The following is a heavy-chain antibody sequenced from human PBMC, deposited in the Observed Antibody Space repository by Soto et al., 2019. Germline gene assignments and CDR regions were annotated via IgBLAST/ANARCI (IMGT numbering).Heavy chain of an antibody. J-gene: IGHJ4*02. CDR3: AREVYYDFWSGFNAPPYYFDY. V-gene: IGHV3-30-3*01. CDR1: EFSFSIYT. CDR2: ISDDGSKE. D-gene: IGHD3-3*01. Sequence: QVQLVESGGGVVQPGRSLRLSCAASEFSFSIYTMHWVRQAPGKGLEWVAVISDDGSKEYYADSVKGRFTISRDNSKNTLYLQMNSLRPEDTAVYYCAREVYYDFWSGFNAPPYYFDYWGQGTLVTVSS.